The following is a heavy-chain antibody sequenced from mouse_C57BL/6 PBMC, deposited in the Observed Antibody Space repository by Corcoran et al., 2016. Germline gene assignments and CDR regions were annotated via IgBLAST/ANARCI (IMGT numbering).Heavy chain of an antibody. Sequence: EVQLQQSGPELVKPGASVKISCKASGYTFTDYYMNWVKQSHGKSLEWIGDINPNNGGTSYNQKFKGKATLTVDKSSSTAYMELRSLTSEDSAVYYCAGGIYYYGSPAWFAYWGQGTLVTVSA. CDR2: INPNNGGT. J-gene: IGHJ3*01. CDR3: AGGIYYYGSPAWFAY. V-gene: IGHV1-26*01. CDR1: GYTFTDYY. D-gene: IGHD1-1*01.